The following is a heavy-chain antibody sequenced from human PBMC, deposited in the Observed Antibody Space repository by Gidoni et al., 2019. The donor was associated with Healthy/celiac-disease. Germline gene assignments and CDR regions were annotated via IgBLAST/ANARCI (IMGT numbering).Heavy chain of an antibody. Sequence: EVQLVESGRGLVQPGGSLRLSCAASGLTFSSYWILWTHQAPGKGLVWVSRINSDGSSTRNADCVKGRYTISRDNGKNTLYLQMSSLGAEDTAVYYCARGGVVEMATKDWGQGTLVTVSS. V-gene: IGHV3-74*01. D-gene: IGHD5-12*01. J-gene: IGHJ4*02. CDR1: GLTFSSYW. CDR2: INSDGSST. CDR3: ARGGVVEMATKD.